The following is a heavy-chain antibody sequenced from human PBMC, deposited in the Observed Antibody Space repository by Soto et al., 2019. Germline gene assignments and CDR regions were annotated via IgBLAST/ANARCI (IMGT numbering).Heavy chain of an antibody. V-gene: IGHV3-7*01. Sequence: GGSLRLSCAASGFTFSNAWMSWVRQAPGKGLEWGANIKQDGSEKYYVDSVKGRFTISRDNAKNSLYLQMNSLRAEDTAVYYCARVRGSYGWFDPWGQGTLVTVSS. CDR2: IKQDGSEK. J-gene: IGHJ5*02. CDR1: GFTFSNAW. CDR3: ARVRGSYGWFDP. D-gene: IGHD1-26*01.